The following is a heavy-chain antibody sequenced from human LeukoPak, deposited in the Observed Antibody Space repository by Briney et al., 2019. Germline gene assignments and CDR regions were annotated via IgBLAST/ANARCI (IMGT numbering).Heavy chain of an antibody. CDR2: ISGSGGST. CDR3: AKDPSSWYEGSFDY. J-gene: IGHJ4*02. D-gene: IGHD6-13*01. V-gene: IGHV3-23*01. Sequence: PGGSLRLSCAASGFTFSSYAMSWVRQAPGEGLEWVSAISGSGGSTYYADSVKGRFTISRGNSKNTLYLQMNSLRAEDTAVYYCAKDPSSWYEGSFDYWGQGTLVTVSS. CDR1: GFTFSSYA.